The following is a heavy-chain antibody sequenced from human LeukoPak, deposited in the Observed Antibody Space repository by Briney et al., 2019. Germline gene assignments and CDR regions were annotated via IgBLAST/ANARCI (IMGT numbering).Heavy chain of an antibody. CDR3: ARGALDGSGSLLNWFAP. J-gene: IGHJ5*02. CDR1: GYTFTSYY. CDR2: INPSGGST. Sequence: ASVKVSCKASGYTFTSYYMHWVRQAPGQGLEWMGIINPSGGSTSYAQKFQGRVTMTRDTSTSTVYMELSSLRSEDTAVYYCARGALDGSGSLLNWFAPWGQGTLVTVSS. V-gene: IGHV1-46*01. D-gene: IGHD3-10*01.